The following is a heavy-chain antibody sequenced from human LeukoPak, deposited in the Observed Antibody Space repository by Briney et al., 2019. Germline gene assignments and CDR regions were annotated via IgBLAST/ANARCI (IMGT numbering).Heavy chain of an antibody. V-gene: IGHV4-39*07. Sequence: SETLSLTCTVSGGSISSSSYYWSWIRQPPGKGLEWIGEINHSGSTNYNPSLKSRVTISVDTSKNQFSLKLSSVTAADTAVYYCARGRGRTEYSSSSGRSLTAFDIWGQGTMVTVSS. CDR2: INHSGST. CDR3: ARGRGRTEYSSSSGRSLTAFDI. CDR1: GGSISSSSYY. J-gene: IGHJ3*02. D-gene: IGHD6-6*01.